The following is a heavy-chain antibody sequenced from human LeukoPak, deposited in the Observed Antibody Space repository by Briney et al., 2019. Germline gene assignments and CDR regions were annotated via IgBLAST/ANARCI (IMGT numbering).Heavy chain of an antibody. V-gene: IGHV4-39*07. J-gene: IGHJ4*02. CDR3: ARDPGQLVPLYYFDY. CDR1: GGSISSSSYY. CDR2: IYYSGST. Sequence: SETLSLTCTVSGGSISSSSYYWGWIRQPPGKGLERIGSIYYSGSTYYNPSLKSRVTISVDTSKNQFSLKLSSVTAADTAVYYCARDPGQLVPLYYFDYWGQGTLVTVSS. D-gene: IGHD6-13*01.